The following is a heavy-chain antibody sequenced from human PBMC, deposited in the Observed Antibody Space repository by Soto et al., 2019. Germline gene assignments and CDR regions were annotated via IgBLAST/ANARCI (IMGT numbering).Heavy chain of an antibody. J-gene: IGHJ6*02. D-gene: IGHD4-17*01. V-gene: IGHV3-11*06. CDR3: AREGGYGDYHYYYGMDV. CDR1: GFNFSDYY. Sequence: GGSLRLSCAASGFNFSDYYMSWIRQAPGKGLEWVSYISSSSSYTNYADSVKGRFTISRDNAKNSLYLQMNSLRAEDTAVYYCAREGGYGDYHYYYGMDVWGQGTTVTVSS. CDR2: ISSSSSYT.